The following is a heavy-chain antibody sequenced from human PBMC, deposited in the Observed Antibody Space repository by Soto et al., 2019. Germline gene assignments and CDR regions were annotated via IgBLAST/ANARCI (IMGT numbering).Heavy chain of an antibody. CDR3: ARDRGSGSYYSVSDYWYFDL. Sequence: QVQLVQSGAEVKKPGSSVKVSCKASGGTFSNYAICWVRQAPGQGLEWMGGVIPVSGTPKYAQKFQDRVWITADKSTSTAYMELTSLTSEDTAVYFCARDRGSGSYYSVSDYWYFDLWGRGTLVTVSS. D-gene: IGHD1-26*01. J-gene: IGHJ2*01. V-gene: IGHV1-69*06. CDR1: GGTFSNYA. CDR2: VIPVSGTP.